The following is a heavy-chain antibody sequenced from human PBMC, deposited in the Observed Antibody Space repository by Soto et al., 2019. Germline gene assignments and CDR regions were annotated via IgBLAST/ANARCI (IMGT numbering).Heavy chain of an antibody. Sequence: PGESLKICCKVSGYSFTSYWISWVRQMPGKGLEWMGRIDPSDSYTNYSPSFQGHVTISADKSISTAYLQWSSLKASDTAMYYCARLGSYYYGMDVWGQGTTVTVSS. CDR2: IDPSDSYT. CDR1: GYSFTSYW. J-gene: IGHJ6*02. CDR3: ARLGSYYYGMDV. V-gene: IGHV5-10-1*01.